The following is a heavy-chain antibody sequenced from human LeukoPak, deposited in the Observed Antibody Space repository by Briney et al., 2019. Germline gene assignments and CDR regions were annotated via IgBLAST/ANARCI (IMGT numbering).Heavy chain of an antibody. J-gene: IGHJ4*02. D-gene: IGHD3-10*01. CDR2: IYYSGST. Sequence: SETLSLTCTVSGGSISSYYWSWIRQPPGKGLEWIGYIYYSGSTNYNPSLKSRVTISVDTSRIQFSLKLSSVTAADTAVYYCARDPGTYYYGSGSSHYFDYWGQGTLVTVSS. CDR3: ARDPGTYYYGSGSSHYFDY. V-gene: IGHV4-59*01. CDR1: GGSISSYY.